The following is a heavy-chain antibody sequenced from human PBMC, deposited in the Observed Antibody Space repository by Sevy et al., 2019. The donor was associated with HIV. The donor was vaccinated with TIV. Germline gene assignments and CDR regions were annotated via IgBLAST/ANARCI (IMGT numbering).Heavy chain of an antibody. J-gene: IGHJ6*02. Sequence: GGSLRLSCAASGFTFNSYAMSWVRQAPGKGLEWVANIKRDGSERYYVASVKGRFTISRDNAKNSLYLQMNSLRADDTAVYYCARDCSSTTCLWGLDVWGQGTTVTVSS. D-gene: IGHD2-2*01. CDR2: IKRDGSER. V-gene: IGHV3-7*03. CDR3: ARDCSSTTCLWGLDV. CDR1: GFTFNSYA.